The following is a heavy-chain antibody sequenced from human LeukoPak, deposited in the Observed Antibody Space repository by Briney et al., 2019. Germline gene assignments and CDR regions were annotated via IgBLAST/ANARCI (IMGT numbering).Heavy chain of an antibody. D-gene: IGHD3-3*01. CDR3: ARVPYYDFQADAFDI. J-gene: IGHJ3*02. CDR1: GDSVSANGAA. V-gene: IGHV6-1*01. Sequence: SQTLSLTCAISGDSVSANGAAWNWIRQSPSRGLEWLGRAYYRSKWYNDYAVSVKSRITINPDTSKNQFSLQLNSVTPEDTAVYYCARVPYYDFQADAFDIWGQGTMVTVSS. CDR2: AYYRSKWYN.